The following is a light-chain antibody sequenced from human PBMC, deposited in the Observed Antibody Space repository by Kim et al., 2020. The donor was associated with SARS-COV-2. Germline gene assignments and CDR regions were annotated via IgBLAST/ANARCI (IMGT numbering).Light chain of an antibody. CDR1: QSVSSY. J-gene: IGKJ4*01. Sequence: VSPGERATLSYRASQSVSSYLAWYQQKPGQAPRLLIYDASNRATGIPARFSGSGSGTDFTLTISSLEPEDFAVYYCQQRSNWPLTFGGGTKVEIK. CDR2: DAS. CDR3: QQRSNWPLT. V-gene: IGKV3-11*01.